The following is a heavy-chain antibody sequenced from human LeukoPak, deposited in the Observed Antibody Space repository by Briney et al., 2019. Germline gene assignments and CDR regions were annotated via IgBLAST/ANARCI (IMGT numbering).Heavy chain of an antibody. Sequence: GGSLRLSCAASGFTFSSYAMSWARQAPGKGLEWVSTISGSGDSTYYADSVKGRFTISRDNSKNTLYLQMNSLSAADTAVYYCAKERCSSTICSDDYWGQGTLVTVSS. D-gene: IGHD2-2*01. CDR2: ISGSGDST. V-gene: IGHV3-23*01. CDR1: GFTFSSYA. J-gene: IGHJ4*02. CDR3: AKERCSSTICSDDY.